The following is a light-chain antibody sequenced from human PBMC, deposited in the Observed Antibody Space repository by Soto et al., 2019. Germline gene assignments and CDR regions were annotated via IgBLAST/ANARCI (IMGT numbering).Light chain of an antibody. J-gene: IGLJ2*01. CDR1: VLAKKY. V-gene: IGLV3-27*01. Sequence: SYELTQPSSVSVSPGQTARITCSGDVLAKKYARWFQQKPGQAPVLVIYKDSERHSGIPERFSCSSSGTTVTLTISGAQDEDDADYYCCSAADHTGVFGGGTKLTVL. CDR2: KDS. CDR3: CSAADHTGV.